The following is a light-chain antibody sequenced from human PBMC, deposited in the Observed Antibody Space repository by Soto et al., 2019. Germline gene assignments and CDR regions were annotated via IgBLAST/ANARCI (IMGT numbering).Light chain of an antibody. CDR2: DAS. CDR3: QHYNSYSEA. J-gene: IGKJ1*01. V-gene: IGKV1-5*01. CDR1: QSVSGW. Sequence: DIQMTQSPSTLSASVGDTVTVTCRASQSVSGWLAWYQQTPGEAPKLVIYDASALPRGVPSRFSGSGAGTECTRTISSLQPDDVETDYCQHYNSYSEAFGQGTKVDIK.